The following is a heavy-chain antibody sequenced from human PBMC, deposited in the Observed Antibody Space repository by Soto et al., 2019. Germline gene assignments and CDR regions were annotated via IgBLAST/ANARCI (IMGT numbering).Heavy chain of an antibody. V-gene: IGHV3-30*18. Sequence: GGSLRLSCAASGFTFSSYGMHWVRQAPGKGLEWVAVISYDGSNKYYADSVKGRFTISRDNSKNTLYLQMSSLRAEDTAVYYCAKDSTVVVTAIGSWYFDLWGRGTLVTVSS. D-gene: IGHD2-21*02. J-gene: IGHJ2*01. CDR1: GFTFSSYG. CDR2: ISYDGSNK. CDR3: AKDSTVVVTAIGSWYFDL.